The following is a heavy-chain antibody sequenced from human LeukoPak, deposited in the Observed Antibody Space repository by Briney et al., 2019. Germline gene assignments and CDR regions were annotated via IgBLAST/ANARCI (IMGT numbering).Heavy chain of an antibody. CDR3: ARYQHCGGDCYPLDF. CDR1: GGSFSGYY. J-gene: IGHJ4*02. CDR2: IKQDGSQQ. Sequence: ETLSLTCAVYGGSFSGYYWSWVRQAPGKGLEFVANIKQDGSQQSYVKSVEGRFAISRDNAKNSLYLQMNGLRVEDTAIYYCARYQHCGGDCYPLDFWGQGTLVTVSS. V-gene: IGHV3-7*01. D-gene: IGHD2-21*02.